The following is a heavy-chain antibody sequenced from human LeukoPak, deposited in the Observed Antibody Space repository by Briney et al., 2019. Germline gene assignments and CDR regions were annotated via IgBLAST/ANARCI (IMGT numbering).Heavy chain of an antibody. V-gene: IGHV3-23*01. D-gene: IGHD3-10*01. CDR3: AKDWGSAPDAFDI. CDR2: ISGSGGST. Sequence: GGSLRLSCAASGFTFSSYAMSLVRQTPGKGLEWVSAISGSGGSTYYADSVKGRFTISRDSSKNTLYLQMNSLRAEDTAVYYRAKDWGSAPDAFDIWGQGTMVTVSS. J-gene: IGHJ3*02. CDR1: GFTFSSYA.